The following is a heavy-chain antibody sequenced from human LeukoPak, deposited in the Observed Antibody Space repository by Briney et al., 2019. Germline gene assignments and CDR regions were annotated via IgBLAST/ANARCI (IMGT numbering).Heavy chain of an antibody. CDR2: IYPDNSDT. Sequence: GESLKISCQGSGYTFTNYWIGWVRQMPGKGLEWMGVIYPDNSDTKYSPSLQGRVTISADKSISTAYLQWSSLKASDTAMYYCARRRDYYDKGGFDNWGQGTLVTVSS. D-gene: IGHD3-22*01. J-gene: IGHJ4*02. CDR1: GYTFTNYW. CDR3: ARRRDYYDKGGFDN. V-gene: IGHV5-51*01.